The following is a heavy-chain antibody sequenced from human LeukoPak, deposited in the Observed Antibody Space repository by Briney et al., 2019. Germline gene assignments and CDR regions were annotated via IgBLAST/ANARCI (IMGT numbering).Heavy chain of an antibody. CDR2: IKRDGSEI. D-gene: IGHD2-15*01. CDR1: GFSFSGYW. Sequence: PGGSLRLSCAASGFSFSGYWMSWVRQAPGKGLEWVANIKRDGSEIYYVDSVKGRFTISRDNAKNSLYLQMDSLRVEDTGVYYCARDRVVAGAPAHYPYFDDWGQGTLVAVSS. V-gene: IGHV3-7*01. CDR3: ARDRVVAGAPAHYPYFDD. J-gene: IGHJ4*02.